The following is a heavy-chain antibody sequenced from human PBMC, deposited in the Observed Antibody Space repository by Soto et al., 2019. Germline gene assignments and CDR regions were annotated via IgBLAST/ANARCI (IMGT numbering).Heavy chain of an antibody. CDR1: GYTFTSYA. D-gene: IGHD3-3*01. CDR2: INAGNGNT. V-gene: IGHV1-3*01. J-gene: IGHJ6*02. Sequence: EASVKVSCKASGYTFTSYAMHWVRQAPGQRLEWMGWINAGNGNTKYSQKFQGRVTITRDTSASTAYMELSSLRSEDTAVYYCARTIEVRFLEWSRIYGMDVWGQGTTVTVSS. CDR3: ARTIEVRFLEWSRIYGMDV.